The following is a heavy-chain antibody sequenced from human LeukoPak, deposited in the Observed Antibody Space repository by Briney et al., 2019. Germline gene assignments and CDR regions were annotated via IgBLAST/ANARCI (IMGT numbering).Heavy chain of an antibody. J-gene: IGHJ4*02. V-gene: IGHV4-61*08. D-gene: IGHD1-26*01. Sequence: SETLSLTCTVSGGSISSGGYYWSWIRQHPGKGLEWIGYIYYSGSTNYNPSLKSRVTISVDTSKNQFSLKLSSVTAADTAVYYCARGVGATLHYFDYWGQGTLVTVSS. CDR2: IYYSGST. CDR1: GGSISSGGYY. CDR3: ARGVGATLHYFDY.